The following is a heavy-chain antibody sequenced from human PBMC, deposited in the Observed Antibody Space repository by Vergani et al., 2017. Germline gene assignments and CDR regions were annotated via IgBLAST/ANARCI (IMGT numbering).Heavy chain of an antibody. CDR1: GFTFSNYA. D-gene: IGHD6-13*01. CDR2: ISYDGSNK. CDR3: ARDPGQYISSQNYYYYMDV. Sequence: QVQLVESGGGVVQPGRSLRLSCAASGFTFSNYAMHWVRQAPGKGLECVAIISYDGSNKYYVDSVKGRFTISRDNSKNTLYLQMNSLRAEDTAVYYCARDPGQYISSQNYYYYMDVWGKGTTVTVSS. V-gene: IGHV3-30-3*01. J-gene: IGHJ6*03.